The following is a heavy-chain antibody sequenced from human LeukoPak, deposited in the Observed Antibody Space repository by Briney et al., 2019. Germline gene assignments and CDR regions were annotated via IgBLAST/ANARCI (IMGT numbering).Heavy chain of an antibody. J-gene: IGHJ6*02. Sequence: ASVKVSCKASGCTFTSYYMHWVRQAPGQGLEWMGIINPSGGSTSYAQKFQGGVTMTRDTSTGTVYMELSSLRSEDTAVYYCARDLSSSSDYYYYYGMDVWGQGTTVTVSS. CDR2: INPSGGST. D-gene: IGHD6-6*01. CDR3: ARDLSSSSDYYYYYGMDV. V-gene: IGHV1-46*01. CDR1: GCTFTSYY.